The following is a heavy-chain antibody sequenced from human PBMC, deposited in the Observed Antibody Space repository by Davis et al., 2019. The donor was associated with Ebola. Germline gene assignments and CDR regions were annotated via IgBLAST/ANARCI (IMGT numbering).Heavy chain of an antibody. V-gene: IGHV3-23*01. J-gene: IGHJ6*02. CDR2: IMGGNGKS. D-gene: IGHD3-10*01. CDR3: ARKLLTYYYYYGMDV. Sequence: GESLKISCEGSGFIFSNYAFSWVRQAPGKGLEWVSGIMGGNGKSYYSESVKGRFTISRDNTKNTVFLQMNSLTVEDTAVYYCARKLLTYYYYYGMDVWGQGTTVTVS. CDR1: GFIFSNYA.